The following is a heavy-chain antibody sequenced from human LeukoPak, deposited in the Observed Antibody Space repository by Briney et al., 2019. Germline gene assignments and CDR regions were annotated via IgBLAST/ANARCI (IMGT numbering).Heavy chain of an antibody. D-gene: IGHD6-19*01. J-gene: IGHJ4*02. CDR3: ARESESSGWYDY. CDR2: ISGDGGST. V-gene: IGHV3-43*02. CDR1: GFMFHDYA. Sequence: QAGGSLRLSCAAPGFMFHDYAIHWARQATGGGVEWVSLISGDGGSTFYADSVKGRFTISRDNSKNSLYLQMNSLRSDDTALYYCARESESSGWYDYWGQGTLVTVSS.